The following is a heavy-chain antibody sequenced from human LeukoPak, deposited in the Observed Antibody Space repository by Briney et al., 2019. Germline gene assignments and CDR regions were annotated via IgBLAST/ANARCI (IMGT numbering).Heavy chain of an antibody. Sequence: PGGSLRLSCAASGFTFSSYSMNWVRQAPGKGLEWVAFIRYDGSNKYYADSVKGRFTISRDNSKNTLYLQMNSLRAEDTAVYYCAKDRGNWYSDYWGQGTLVTVSS. CDR1: GFTFSSYS. J-gene: IGHJ4*02. CDR2: IRYDGSNK. CDR3: AKDRGNWYSDY. V-gene: IGHV3-30*02. D-gene: IGHD6-13*01.